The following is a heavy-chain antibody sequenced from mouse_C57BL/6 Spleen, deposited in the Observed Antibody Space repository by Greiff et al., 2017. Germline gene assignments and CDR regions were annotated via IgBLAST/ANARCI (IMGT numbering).Heavy chain of an antibody. CDR1: GYTFTDYE. CDR3: TDYGSSYWYFDV. J-gene: IGHJ1*03. V-gene: IGHV1-15*01. D-gene: IGHD1-1*01. Sequence: QVQLQQSGAELVRPGASVTLSCKASGYTFTDYEMHWVKQTPVHGLEWIGAIDPETGGTAYNQKFKGKAILTADKSYSTAYMELRSLTSEDSAVYYCTDYGSSYWYFDVWGTGTTVTVSS. CDR2: IDPETGGT.